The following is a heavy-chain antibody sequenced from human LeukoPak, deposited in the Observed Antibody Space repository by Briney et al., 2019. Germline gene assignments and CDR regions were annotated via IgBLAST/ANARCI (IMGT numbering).Heavy chain of an antibody. J-gene: IGHJ4*02. CDR1: GFTLSSYS. V-gene: IGHV3-21*01. CDR2: ISSSSTHI. CDR3: ARSEHSSSSFDY. Sequence: PGGSLRLSCAASGFTLSSYSMNWVRQAPGKGLEWVSYISSSSTHIYYADPVKGRFTISRDNARNSLYLQMNSLRAEDTAIYYCARSEHSSSSFDYWGQGTLVTVSS. D-gene: IGHD6-6*01.